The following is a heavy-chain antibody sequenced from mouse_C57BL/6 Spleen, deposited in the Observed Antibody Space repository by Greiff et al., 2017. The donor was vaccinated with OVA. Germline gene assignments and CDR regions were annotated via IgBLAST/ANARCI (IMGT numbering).Heavy chain of an antibody. Sequence: QVQLQQPGAELVKPGASVKLSCKASGYTFTSYWMHWVKQRPGQGLEWIGMIHPNSGSTNYNEKFKSKATLTVDKSSSTAYMQLSSLTSEDSAVYYCARANWDERVDYWGQGTTLTVSS. V-gene: IGHV1-64*01. CDR3: ARANWDERVDY. CDR1: GYTFTSYW. J-gene: IGHJ2*01. CDR2: IHPNSGST. D-gene: IGHD4-1*01.